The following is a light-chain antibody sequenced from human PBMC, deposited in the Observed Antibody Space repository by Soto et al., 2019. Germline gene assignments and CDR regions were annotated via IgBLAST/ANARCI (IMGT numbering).Light chain of an antibody. CDR3: QQRSNRPLT. V-gene: IGKV3-11*01. J-gene: IGKJ5*01. CDR1: QSVSSY. CDR2: DAS. Sequence: EIALTQSPATLSLSPEGSATRSCRASQSVSSYLAWYQQKTGQDPRLLIYDASNRATRIPARFSGSGSGTDFTLTISSLEPEDFAVYYCQQRSNRPLTFGQGTRLDIK.